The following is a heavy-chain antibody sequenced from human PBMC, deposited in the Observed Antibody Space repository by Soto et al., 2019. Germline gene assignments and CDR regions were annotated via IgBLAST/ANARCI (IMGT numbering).Heavy chain of an antibody. CDR2: ISSSSSYI. J-gene: IGHJ4*02. V-gene: IGHV3-21*01. CDR1: GFTFSSYS. Sequence: PGGSLRLSCAASGFTFSSYSMNWVRQAPGKGLEWVSSISSSSSYIYYADSVKGRFTISRDNAKNSLYLQMNSLRAEDTAVYYCAKDWCSGTTCYCLENWGQGTLVTVSS. D-gene: IGHD1-7*01. CDR3: AKDWCSGTTCYCLEN.